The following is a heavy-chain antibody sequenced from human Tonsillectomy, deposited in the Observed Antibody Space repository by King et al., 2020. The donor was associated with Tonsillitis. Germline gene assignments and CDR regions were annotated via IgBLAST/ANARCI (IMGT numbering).Heavy chain of an antibody. Sequence: VQLVESGAEVKKPGASVKVSCKASGYTFTSYDMHWVRQATGQGLEWMGWMNPNSGNTGYAQKFQGKLTMTRNTSISTAYMELSSLRSEDTAVYYCATGGYFGSSGYYYLGAFDIWGQGTMLTVSS. V-gene: IGHV1-8*01. CDR1: GYTFTSYD. J-gene: IGHJ3*02. D-gene: IGHD3-22*01. CDR2: MNPNSGNT. CDR3: ATGGYFGSSGYYYLGAFDI.